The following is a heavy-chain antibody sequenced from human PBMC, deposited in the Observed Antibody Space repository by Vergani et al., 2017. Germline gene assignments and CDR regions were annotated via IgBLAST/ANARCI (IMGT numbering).Heavy chain of an antibody. D-gene: IGHD6-13*01. Sequence: EVQLVESGGGLVKPGGSLRLSCAASGFTFSSYSMNWVRQAPGKGLEWVSSISSSSSYIYYADSVKGRFTISRDNAKNSLYLQMNSLGAEDTAVYYCARRAAAGTGAFDIWGQGTMVTVSS. CDR2: ISSSSSYI. J-gene: IGHJ3*02. V-gene: IGHV3-21*01. CDR3: ARRAAAGTGAFDI. CDR1: GFTFSSYS.